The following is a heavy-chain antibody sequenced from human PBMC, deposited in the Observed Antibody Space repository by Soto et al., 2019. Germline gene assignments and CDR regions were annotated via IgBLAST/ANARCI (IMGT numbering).Heavy chain of an antibody. J-gene: IGHJ6*03. CDR3: ARGGRYYDILTGYPVNYYYYYYMDV. CDR1: GFTFSSYS. CDR2: ISSSSSYI. D-gene: IGHD3-9*01. V-gene: IGHV3-21*01. Sequence: GGSLRLSCAASGFTFSSYSMNWVRQAPGKGLEWVSSISSSSSYIYYADSVKGRFTISRDNAKNSLYLQMNSLRAEDTAVYYCARGGRYYDILTGYPVNYYYYYYMDVWGKGTTVTVSS.